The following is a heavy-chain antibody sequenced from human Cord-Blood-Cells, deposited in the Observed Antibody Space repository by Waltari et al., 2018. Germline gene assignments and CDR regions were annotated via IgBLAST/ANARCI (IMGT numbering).Heavy chain of an antibody. V-gene: IGHV1-46*01. J-gene: IGHJ3*02. D-gene: IGHD7-27*01. CDR3: AVEGALTGDGDAFAI. Sequence: QGQLVQSGAEVKKPGASVKVSCKASGYTFTSYYMHWVRQAPGQGLEWMGMIHPSGGSKSYAQTGHGRVTMTRDTTTSAVDMELSSLRSVDMAVYYCAVEGALTGDGDAFAIWGQVPIVTVS. CDR1: GYTFTSYY. CDR2: IHPSGGSK.